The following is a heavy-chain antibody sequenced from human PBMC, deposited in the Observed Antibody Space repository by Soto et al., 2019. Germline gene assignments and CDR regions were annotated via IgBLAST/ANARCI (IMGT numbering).Heavy chain of an antibody. CDR1: RFTFSSRG. CDR2: ISAYNGNT. D-gene: IGHD6-19*01. V-gene: IGHV1-18*01. CDR3: ARALRSPIAVAGTEVDP. Sequence: GASEKASCKASRFTFSSRGISWVRQAPGQGLEWMGWISAYNGNTNYAQKLQGRVTMTTDTSTSTAYMELRSLRSDDTAVYYCARALRSPIAVAGTEVDPWGQGTLVTVSS. J-gene: IGHJ5*02.